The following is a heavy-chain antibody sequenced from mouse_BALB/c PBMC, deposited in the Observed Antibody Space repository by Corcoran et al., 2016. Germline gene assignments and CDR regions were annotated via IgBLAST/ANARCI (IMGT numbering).Heavy chain of an antibody. CDR1: GYSFTGYT. J-gene: IGHJ4*01. CDR2: INPYNGGT. D-gene: IGHD2-1*01. Sequence: EVQLQQSGPELVKPGASMKISCKASGYSFTGYTMTWVKQSHGKNLEWIGLINPYNGGTSYNQKFKGKATLTVDKSSSTAYMELLSLTSEDSAVYYCARPYGNSKLGWYAMDYWGQGTSVTVSS. V-gene: IGHV1-18*01. CDR3: ARPYGNSKLGWYAMDY.